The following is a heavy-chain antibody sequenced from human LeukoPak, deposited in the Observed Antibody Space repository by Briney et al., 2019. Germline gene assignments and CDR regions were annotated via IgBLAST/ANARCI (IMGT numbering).Heavy chain of an antibody. CDR3: ARDGFSSAINF. J-gene: IGHJ4*02. CDR1: GFTFSSSA. V-gene: IGHV3-7*01. Sequence: GGSLRLSCAASGFTFSSSAMSWVRQTPGKGLEWVANIKEDGSQKNYVDSVRGRFTISRDNAKNSLYLQMNSLRAEDTAVYYCARDGFSSAINFWGQGTLVTVSS. D-gene: IGHD2-21*02. CDR2: IKEDGSQK.